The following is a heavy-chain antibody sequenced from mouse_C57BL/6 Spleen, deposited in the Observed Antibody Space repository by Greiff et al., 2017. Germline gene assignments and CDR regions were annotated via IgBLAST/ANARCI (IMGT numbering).Heavy chain of an antibody. V-gene: IGHV7-3*01. Sequence: EVKLVESGGGLVQPGGSLSLSCAASGFTFTDYYMSWVRQPPGKALEWLGFIRNKANGYTTEYSASVKGRFTISRDNSQSLLYLQMNALRAKDSATYYCERSSYYYGNSPFDYWGQGTTLTVAS. CDR3: ERSSYYYGNSPFDY. J-gene: IGHJ2*01. CDR1: GFTFTDYY. CDR2: IRNKANGYTT. D-gene: IGHD1-1*01.